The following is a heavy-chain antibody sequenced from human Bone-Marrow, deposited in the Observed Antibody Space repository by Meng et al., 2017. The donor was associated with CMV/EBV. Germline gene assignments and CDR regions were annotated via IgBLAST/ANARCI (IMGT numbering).Heavy chain of an antibody. CDR1: GFTFNSHS. J-gene: IGHJ6*02. D-gene: IGHD1-7*01. V-gene: IGHV3-21*01. CDR2: ISMSSDYK. CDR3: MRDPSATTGGMDF. Sequence: GESLKISCAAPGFTFNSHSMNWVRQAPGRGLEWVSSISMSSDYKYYADSVKGRFTIPRDNAKNSLYLQISSLRAADTAVYYCMRDPSATTGGMDFWGQGTTVTVSS.